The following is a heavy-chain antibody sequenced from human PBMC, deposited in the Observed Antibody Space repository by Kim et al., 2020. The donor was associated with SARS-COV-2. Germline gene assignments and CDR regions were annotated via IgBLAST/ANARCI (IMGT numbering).Heavy chain of an antibody. Sequence: GESLKISCKGSGYSFTSYWIGWVRQMPGKGLEWMGIIYPGDSDTRYSPSFQGQVTISADKSISTAYLQWSSLKASDTAMYYCARIMSITIFGVVNPNDAFDIWGQGTMVTVSS. J-gene: IGHJ3*02. V-gene: IGHV5-51*01. CDR3: ARIMSITIFGVVNPNDAFDI. CDR2: IYPGDSDT. D-gene: IGHD3-3*01. CDR1: GYSFTSYW.